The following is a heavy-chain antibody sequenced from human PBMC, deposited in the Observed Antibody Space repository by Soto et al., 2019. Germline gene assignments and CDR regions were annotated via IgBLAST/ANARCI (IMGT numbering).Heavy chain of an antibody. V-gene: IGHV3-30*18. CDR3: AKGPGSSWYYFDY. Sequence: PGGSLRLSCAASGFTFRSYGIHWVRQAPGKGLEWVAVISYDGSNKYYADSVKGRFTISRDNSKNTLYLQMNSLRAEDTAVYYCAKGPGSSWYYFDYWGQGTLVTVSS. J-gene: IGHJ4*02. D-gene: IGHD6-13*01. CDR2: ISYDGSNK. CDR1: GFTFRSYG.